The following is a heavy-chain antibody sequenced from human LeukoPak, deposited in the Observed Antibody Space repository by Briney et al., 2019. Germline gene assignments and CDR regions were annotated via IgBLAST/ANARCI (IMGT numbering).Heavy chain of an antibody. CDR1: GFTFSSYG. J-gene: IGHJ4*02. CDR3: ATIPVVVITTVDY. D-gene: IGHD3-22*01. V-gene: IGHV3-23*01. CDR2: ISGSGGST. Sequence: GGSLRLSCAASGFTFSSYGMSWVRQAPGKGLEWVSAISGSGGSTYYADSVKGRFTISRDNSKNTLYLQMNSLRAEDTAVYYCATIPVVVITTVDYWGQGTLVTVSS.